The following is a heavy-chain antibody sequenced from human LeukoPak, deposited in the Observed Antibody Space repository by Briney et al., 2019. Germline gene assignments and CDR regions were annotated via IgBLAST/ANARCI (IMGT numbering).Heavy chain of an antibody. CDR3: ARLPRFCGGDCWLDR. V-gene: IGHV4-59*01. CDR1: GGSISIYY. J-gene: IGHJ5*02. CDR2: IYYSGST. D-gene: IGHD2-21*01. Sequence: PSETLSLTCTVSGGSISIYYWSWIRQPPGKGLEWIGYIYYSGSTNYNPSLKSRVTISVDTSKNQFSLKLSCVAAAATAVYYCARLPRFCGGDCWLDRWGQGTLVTVSS.